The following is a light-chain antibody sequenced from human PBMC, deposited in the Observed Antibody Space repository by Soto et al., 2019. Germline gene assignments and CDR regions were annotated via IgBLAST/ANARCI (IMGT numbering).Light chain of an antibody. CDR1: QTIGTF. V-gene: IGKV1-39*01. Sequence: DIQMTQSPSSLSASVGDRVTITCRAGQTIGTFLHWYQQKPGKAPKLLIYAASSLQSGVPSRFSGSGSGTDFTLTISSLQPEDFATYYCQQSYSTPPTFGLGTKVEIK. CDR2: AAS. CDR3: QQSYSTPPT. J-gene: IGKJ1*01.